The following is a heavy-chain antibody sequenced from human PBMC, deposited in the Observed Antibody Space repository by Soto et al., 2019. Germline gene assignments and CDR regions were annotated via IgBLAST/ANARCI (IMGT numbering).Heavy chain of an antibody. V-gene: IGHV4-59*01. Sequence: SETLSLTCTVSGGSISSYYWSWIRQPPGKGLEWIGYIYYSGSTNYNPSLKSRVTISVDTSKNQFSLKLSSVTAADTAVYYCARDALPLSAFDIWGQGTMVT. CDR3: ARDALPLSAFDI. CDR2: IYYSGST. CDR1: GGSISSYY. J-gene: IGHJ3*02.